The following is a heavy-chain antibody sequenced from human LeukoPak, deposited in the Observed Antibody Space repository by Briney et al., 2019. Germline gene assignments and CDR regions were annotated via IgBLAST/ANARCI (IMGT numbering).Heavy chain of an antibody. V-gene: IGHV3-21*01. CDR2: IRNSDGMT. J-gene: IGHJ4*02. CDR1: GFTFSNYS. CDR3: ARGVLNYDSSGYPDY. D-gene: IGHD3-22*01. Sequence: PGGSLRLSCAASGFTFSNYSMNWVRQAPGQGLEWVSGIRNSDGMTYYADSVRGRFTISRDNAKNTLYLQMNSLRAEDTAVYYCARGVLNYDSSGYPDYWGQGTLVTVSS.